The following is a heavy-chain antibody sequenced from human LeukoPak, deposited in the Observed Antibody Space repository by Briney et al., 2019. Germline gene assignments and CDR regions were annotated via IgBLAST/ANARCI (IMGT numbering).Heavy chain of an antibody. Sequence: ASVKVSCKASGYTFTGYYMHWVRQAPGQGLEWMGWISAYNGNTNYAQKLQGRVTMTTDTSTSTAYMELRSLRSDDTAVYYCARVMGYCSGGSCYDYWGQGTLVTVSS. CDR3: ARVMGYCSGGSCYDY. D-gene: IGHD2-15*01. J-gene: IGHJ4*02. CDR1: GYTFTGYY. V-gene: IGHV1-18*04. CDR2: ISAYNGNT.